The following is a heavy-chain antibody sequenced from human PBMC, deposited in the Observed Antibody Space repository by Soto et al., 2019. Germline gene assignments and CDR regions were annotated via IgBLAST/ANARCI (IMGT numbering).Heavy chain of an antibody. Sequence: PSETLSLTCAVYGGSFSGYYWSWICQPPGKGLEWIGEINHSGSTNYNPSLKSRVTISVDTSKNQFSLKLSSVTAADTAVYYCARSMVRGVNTLDYWGQGTLVTVSS. CDR2: INHSGST. V-gene: IGHV4-34*01. CDR1: GGSFSGYY. D-gene: IGHD3-10*01. J-gene: IGHJ4*02. CDR3: ARSMVRGVNTLDY.